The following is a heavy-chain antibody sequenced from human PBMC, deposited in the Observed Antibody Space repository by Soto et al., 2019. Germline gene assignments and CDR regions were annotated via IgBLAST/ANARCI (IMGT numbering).Heavy chain of an antibody. CDR3: ARDTVTTSDAAFDI. CDR1: GGSISSYY. J-gene: IGHJ3*02. Sequence: QVQLQESGPGLVKPSETLSLTCTVSGGSISSYYWTWIRQPPGKRLEWIGYVYYSGSTNYNPSLTRRVTISVDMSKNRFSLQLSTVTAADTAVYYCARDTVTTSDAAFDIWGQGTMVTVSS. CDR2: VYYSGST. D-gene: IGHD4-17*01. V-gene: IGHV4-59*01.